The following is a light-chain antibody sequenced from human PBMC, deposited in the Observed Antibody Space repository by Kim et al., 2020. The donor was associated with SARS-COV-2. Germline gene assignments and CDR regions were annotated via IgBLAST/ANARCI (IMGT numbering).Light chain of an antibody. CDR3: SSYTSRNYV. Sequence: QSALTQPASVSGSPGQSITISCTGTSSDVGGYDYVLYVSWYQQHPGKAPKLMIYDVSNRPSGVSSRFSGSKSGNTASLTISGLQAEDEGDYYCSSYTSRNYVFGAGTKVTVL. CDR1: SSDVGGYDY. J-gene: IGLJ1*01. CDR2: DVS. V-gene: IGLV2-14*03.